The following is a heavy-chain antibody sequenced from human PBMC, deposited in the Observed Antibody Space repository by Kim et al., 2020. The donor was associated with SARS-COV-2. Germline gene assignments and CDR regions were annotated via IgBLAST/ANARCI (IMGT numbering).Heavy chain of an antibody. D-gene: IGHD6-13*01. J-gene: IGHJ5*02. V-gene: IGHV1-24*01. CDR3: ATGPPVAAASWFDP. Sequence: AKKFQGRVTMTEDTSTDTAYMGLSSLRSEDTAVYYCATGPPVAAASWFDPWGQGTLVTVSS.